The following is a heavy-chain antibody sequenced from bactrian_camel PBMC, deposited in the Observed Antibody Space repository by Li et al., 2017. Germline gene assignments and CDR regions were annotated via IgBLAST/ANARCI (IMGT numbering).Heavy chain of an antibody. Sequence: VQLVQSGGDSVQAGGSLRLSCRTSGIINNFDCMGWFRQAPGKAREAVACVYPDGTSTAYVDSVKGRFTISKDDLKDTLYLQMNSLKPEDTAMYYCAADSVGRCRARGWVERPSVAAYDYWGQGTQVTVS. CDR2: VYPDGTST. V-gene: IGHV3S6*01. CDR3: AADSVGRCRARGWVERPSVAAYDY. D-gene: IGHD5*01. J-gene: IGHJ4*01. CDR1: GIINNFDC.